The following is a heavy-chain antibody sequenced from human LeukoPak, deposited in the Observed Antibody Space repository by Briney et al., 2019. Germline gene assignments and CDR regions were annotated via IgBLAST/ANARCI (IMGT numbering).Heavy chain of an antibody. CDR2: IWYDGSNK. V-gene: IGHV3-33*06. J-gene: IGHJ4*02. D-gene: IGHD4-17*01. CDR3: AKCGPNYGDYGYYFDY. Sequence: QTGGSLRLSCAASGFTFSGYGMHWVRQAPGKGLEWVAVIWYDGSNKYYADSVKGRFTISRDNSKNTLYLQMNSLRAEDTAVYYCAKCGPNYGDYGYYFDYWGQGTLVTVSS. CDR1: GFTFSGYG.